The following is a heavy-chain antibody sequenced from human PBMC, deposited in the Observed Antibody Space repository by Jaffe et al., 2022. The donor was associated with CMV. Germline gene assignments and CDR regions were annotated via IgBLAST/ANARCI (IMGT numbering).Heavy chain of an antibody. CDR2: INAGNGNT. CDR1: GYTFTSYA. Sequence: QVQLVQSGAEVKKPGASVKVSCKASGYTFTSYAMHWVRQAPGQRLEWMGWINAGNGNTKYSQKFQGRVTITRDTSASTAYMELSSLRSEDTAVYYCAREIAYPPLSAVTIQPYYMDVWGKGTTVTVSS. J-gene: IGHJ6*03. CDR3: AREIAYPPLSAVTIQPYYMDV. D-gene: IGHD2-21*01. V-gene: IGHV1-3*01.